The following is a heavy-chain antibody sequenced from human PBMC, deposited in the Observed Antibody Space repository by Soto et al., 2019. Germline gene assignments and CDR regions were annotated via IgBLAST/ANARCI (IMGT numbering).Heavy chain of an antibody. Sequence: QVQLQQWGAGQLKPSETLSLTCAVHGESFSGYGGPFSGYYWSWVRQTPGKGLECIGEINHRGGANYTPSLKSRVTISVDTSKNQFSLNLNSVTAADTAVYYCARGQRRGGSSGWSLWGQGTLVTVSS. J-gene: IGHJ4*02. CDR2: INHRGGA. CDR3: ARGQRRGGSSGWSL. D-gene: IGHD6-19*01. CDR1: GGPFSGYY. V-gene: IGHV4-34*02.